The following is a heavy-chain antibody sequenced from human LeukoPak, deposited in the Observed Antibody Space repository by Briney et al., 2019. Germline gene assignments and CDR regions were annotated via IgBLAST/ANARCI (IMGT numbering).Heavy chain of an antibody. CDR2: IYPGDSDT. CDR3: ARIFNSGSYDYYYGMDV. V-gene: IGHV5-51*01. CDR1: GYSFTSYW. Sequence: GESLKISCKGSGYSFTSYWIGWVRQMPGKGLEWMGIIYPGDSDTRYSPSFQGQVTISADKSISTAYLQWSSLKASDTAMYYCARIFNSGSYDYYYGMDVWGQGTTVTVSS. D-gene: IGHD1-26*01. J-gene: IGHJ6*02.